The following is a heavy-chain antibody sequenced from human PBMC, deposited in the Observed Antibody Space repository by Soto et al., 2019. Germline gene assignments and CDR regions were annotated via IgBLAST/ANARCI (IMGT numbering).Heavy chain of an antibody. CDR3: AKDQRLGATGYCFDY. V-gene: IGHV3-30*18. Sequence: GGSLRLSCAASGFTFSSYGMHWVRQAPGKGLEWVAVISYDGSNKYYADSVKGRFTISRDNSKNTLYLQMNSLRAEDTAVYYCAKDQRLGATGYCFDYWGQGTLVTVSS. D-gene: IGHD1-26*01. J-gene: IGHJ4*02. CDR1: GFTFSSYG. CDR2: ISYDGSNK.